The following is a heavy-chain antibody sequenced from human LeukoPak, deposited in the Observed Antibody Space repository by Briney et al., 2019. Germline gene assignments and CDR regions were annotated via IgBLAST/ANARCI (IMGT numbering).Heavy chain of an antibody. CDR3: ARVRWGQVQDAFDI. Sequence: PSETLSLTCTVSGGSISSSSYYWGWIRQPPGKGLEWIGSIYYSGSTYYNPSLKSRVTISVDTSKNQFSLKLSSVTAADTAVYYCARVRWGQVQDAFDIWGQGTMVTVSS. CDR1: GGSISSSSYY. J-gene: IGHJ3*02. CDR2: IYYSGST. D-gene: IGHD7-27*01. V-gene: IGHV4-39*01.